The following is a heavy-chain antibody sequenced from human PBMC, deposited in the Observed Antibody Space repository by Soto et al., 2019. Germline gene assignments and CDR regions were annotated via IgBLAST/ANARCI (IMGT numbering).Heavy chain of an antibody. CDR3: ARAVQYCSSTSCPFDY. V-gene: IGHV1-69*02. D-gene: IGHD2-2*01. Sequence: QVQLVQSGAEVKKPGSSVKVSCKASGGTFSSYTISWVRQAHGQGLEWMGRIIPILGIANYAQKFQGRVTITADKSTSTAYMELSSLRSEDTAVYYCARAVQYCSSTSCPFDYWGQGTLVTVSS. CDR1: GGTFSSYT. J-gene: IGHJ4*02. CDR2: IIPILGIA.